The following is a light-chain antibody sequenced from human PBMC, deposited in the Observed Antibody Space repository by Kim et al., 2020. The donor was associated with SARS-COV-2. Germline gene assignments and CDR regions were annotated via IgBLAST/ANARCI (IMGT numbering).Light chain of an antibody. CDR3: QSYDSSLSAWV. V-gene: IGLV1-40*01. CDR1: SSNIGAGYD. CDR2: GNT. J-gene: IGLJ3*02. Sequence: QRVTVSCAGGSSNIGAGYDVHWYQQLPGTAPKLLSHGNTNRPSGVPERYSGSRSGTSASLAITGLQAEDEADYFGQSYDSSLSAWVFGGGTQLTVL.